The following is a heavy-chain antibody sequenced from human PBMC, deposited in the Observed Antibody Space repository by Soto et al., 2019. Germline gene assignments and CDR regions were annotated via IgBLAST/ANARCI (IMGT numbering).Heavy chain of an antibody. CDR1: GYTFSGFY. Sequence: ASVKVSCKASGYTFSGFYMHWVRQAPGQGLEWMGWINPNSGGTKSAEKFQGRVTMTRDTSISTAYMELSSLKASDTAMYYCATTLPPSGSSFFSWFDPWGQGTLVTVSS. V-gene: IGHV1-2*02. CDR2: INPNSGGT. CDR3: ATTLPPSGSSFFSWFDP. J-gene: IGHJ5*02. D-gene: IGHD1-26*01.